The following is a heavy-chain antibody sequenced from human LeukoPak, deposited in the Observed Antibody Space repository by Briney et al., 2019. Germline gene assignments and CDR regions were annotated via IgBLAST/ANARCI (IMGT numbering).Heavy chain of an antibody. CDR2: LSGSGDST. CDR3: AKDQYCSSTSCYLDNMYV. J-gene: IGHJ6*03. Sequence: GGSLRLPCAASGFTFSGYGMSWVRQAPGKGLEWVASLSGSGDSTYYADSVKGRFTISRDNSKNTLFLQMNSLRAEDTAVYYCAKDQYCSSTSCYLDNMYVWGKGTTVTISS. D-gene: IGHD2-2*01. V-gene: IGHV3-23*01. CDR1: GFTFSGYG.